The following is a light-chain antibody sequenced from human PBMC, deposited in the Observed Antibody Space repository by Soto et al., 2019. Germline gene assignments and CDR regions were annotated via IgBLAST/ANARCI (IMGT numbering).Light chain of an antibody. Sequence: EIVLTQSPGTLSLSPGERATISCRASQSISSTYLGWYQQKPGQAPRLLIYGASSRATGIPDRFSGSGSGTDFTLTISRLEPEDFVVYYCQHYGSSPGTFGQGTKVEIK. J-gene: IGKJ1*01. CDR2: GAS. CDR1: QSISSTY. CDR3: QHYGSSPGT. V-gene: IGKV3-20*01.